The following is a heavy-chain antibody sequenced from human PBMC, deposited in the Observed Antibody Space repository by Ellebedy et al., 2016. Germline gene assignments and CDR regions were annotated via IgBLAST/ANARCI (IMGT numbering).Heavy chain of an antibody. CDR3: ARRPSRKRYFDWLFRIYIDY. D-gene: IGHD3-9*01. CDR1: GGSFSGYY. J-gene: IGHJ4*02. CDR2: INHSGST. Sequence: SETLSLXXAVYGGSFSGYYWSWIRQPPGKGLEWIGEINHSGSTNYNPSLKSRVTISVDTSKNQFSLKLSSVTAADTAVYYCARRPSRKRYFDWLFRIYIDYWGQGTLVTVSS. V-gene: IGHV4-34*01.